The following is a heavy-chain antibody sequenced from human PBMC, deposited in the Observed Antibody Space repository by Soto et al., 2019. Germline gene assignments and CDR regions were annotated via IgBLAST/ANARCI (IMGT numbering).Heavy chain of an antibody. D-gene: IGHD6-19*01. J-gene: IGHJ6*02. CDR1: GFTFSTFA. Sequence: QVQLVESGGGVVQPGRSLRLSCTASGFTFSTFAMYWVRQAPGRGLEWVAVISSDGNNKYYADSVKGRFTISTDNSKNTLYLQMDSLRPEDTALHYCARGTVAGNGMSVWGQGTTVSVCS. CDR2: ISSDGNNK. CDR3: ARGTVAGNGMSV. V-gene: IGHV3-30*04.